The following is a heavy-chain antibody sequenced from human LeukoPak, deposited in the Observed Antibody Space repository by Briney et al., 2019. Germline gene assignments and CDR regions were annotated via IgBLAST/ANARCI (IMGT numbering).Heavy chain of an antibody. CDR1: GGSFSGYY. D-gene: IGHD3-3*01. CDR2: INHSGST. V-gene: IGHV4-34*01. Sequence: SETLSLTCAVYGGSFSGYYWSWIRQPPGKGLEWIGEINHSGSTNYNPSLKSRVTISVDTSKNQFSLKLSSVTAADTAVYYCARGLGESPQYYDSWSGYYPYGMDVWGQGTTVTVSS. J-gene: IGHJ6*02. CDR3: ARGLGESPQYYDSWSGYYPYGMDV.